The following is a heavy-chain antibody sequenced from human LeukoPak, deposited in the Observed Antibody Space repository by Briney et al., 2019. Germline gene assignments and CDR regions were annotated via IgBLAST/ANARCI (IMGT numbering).Heavy chain of an antibody. CDR3: AKDGGIAVAGTSSRPLDY. D-gene: IGHD6-19*01. Sequence: GGSLRLSCAASGFTFSSYSMNWVRQAPGKGLEWVSSISSSSSYIYYADSVKGRFTISRDNAKNSLYLQMNSLRAEDTAVYYCAKDGGIAVAGTSSRPLDYWGQGTLVTVSS. CDR1: GFTFSSYS. J-gene: IGHJ4*02. CDR2: ISSSSSYI. V-gene: IGHV3-21*04.